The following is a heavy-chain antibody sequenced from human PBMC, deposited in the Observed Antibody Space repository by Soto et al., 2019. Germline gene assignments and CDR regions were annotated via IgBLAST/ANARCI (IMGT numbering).Heavy chain of an antibody. D-gene: IGHD6-19*01. Sequence: SETLSLTCAVSGDSISDTSYYWGWIRQPPGKGLEWIGTIYYSGGTYYNPSLKSRVTISVDTSKNQFSLKLSSVTAADTAVYYCARHAYRSGWCDYWGQGTLVTVS. CDR3: ARHAYRSGWCDY. J-gene: IGHJ4*02. CDR2: IYYSGGT. CDR1: GDSISDTSYY. V-gene: IGHV4-39*01.